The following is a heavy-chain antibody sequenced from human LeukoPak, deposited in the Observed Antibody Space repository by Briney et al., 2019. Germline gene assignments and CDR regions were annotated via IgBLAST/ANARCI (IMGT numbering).Heavy chain of an antibody. D-gene: IGHD3-10*01. J-gene: IGHJ4*02. CDR2: INSDGSST. V-gene: IGHV3-74*01. Sequence: GGSLRLSCAASGFTFSSYWMHWVRQAPGKGLVWVSRINSDGSSTSYADSVKGRFTISRDNAKNTLYLQMNSLRAEDTAVYYCAMVRGVIGSFDYWGQGTLGTVCS. CDR3: AMVRGVIGSFDY. CDR1: GFTFSSYW.